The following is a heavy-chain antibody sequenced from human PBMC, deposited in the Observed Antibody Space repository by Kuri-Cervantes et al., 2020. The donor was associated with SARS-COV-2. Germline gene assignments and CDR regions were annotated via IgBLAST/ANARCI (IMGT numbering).Heavy chain of an antibody. CDR2: ITYDESNK. V-gene: IGHV3-30*04. D-gene: IGHD2-2*03. J-gene: IGHJ4*02. CDR3: AKEWLGHCSTTSCYPDS. CDR1: GFTFSSYA. Sequence: GESLKISCAASGFTFSSYAMHWVRQAPGKGLEWVAGITYDESNKYYADSVKGRFTISRDNSKNTLYLQMNSLTADDTAVYYCAKEWLGHCSTTSCYPDSWGQGTLVTVSS.